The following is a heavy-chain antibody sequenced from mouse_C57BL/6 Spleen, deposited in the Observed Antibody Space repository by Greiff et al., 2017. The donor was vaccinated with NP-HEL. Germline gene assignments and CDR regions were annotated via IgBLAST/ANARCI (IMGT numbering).Heavy chain of an antibody. Sequence: VQLQESGAELVRPGASVTLSCKASGYTFTDYEMHWVKQTPVHGLEWIGAIDPETGGTAYNQKFKGKAIPTADKSSSTAYMELRSLTSEDSAVYYCTRRWGFDYWGQGTTLTVSS. D-gene: IGHD2-3*01. CDR3: TRRWGFDY. CDR2: IDPETGGT. CDR1: GYTFTDYE. V-gene: IGHV1-15*01. J-gene: IGHJ2*01.